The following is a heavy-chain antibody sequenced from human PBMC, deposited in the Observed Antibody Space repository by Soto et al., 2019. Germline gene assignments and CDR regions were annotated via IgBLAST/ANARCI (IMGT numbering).Heavy chain of an antibody. V-gene: IGHV3-30*03. D-gene: IGHD6-13*01. CDR1: GFTFSSYG. CDR2: ISYDGSNK. Sequence: PWGSLRLSCAASGFTFSSYGMHWVRQAPGKGLEWVAVISYDGSNKYYADSVKGRFTISRDNSKNTLYLQMSSLRSEDTAVYYCARDSSWEQKNWFDPWGQGTLVTVSS. CDR3: ARDSSWEQKNWFDP. J-gene: IGHJ5*02.